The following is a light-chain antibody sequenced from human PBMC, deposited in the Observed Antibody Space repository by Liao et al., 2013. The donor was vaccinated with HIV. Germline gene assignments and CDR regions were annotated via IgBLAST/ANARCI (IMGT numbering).Light chain of an antibody. J-gene: IGLJ2*01. CDR1: KLGDKY. CDR3: QAWDSSTAAVV. Sequence: SFELTQPPSVSVSPGQTANVTCSGDKLGDKYACWYQQKPGQSPVLVIYEDNKRPSGIPERFSGSNSGNTATLTISGTQAMDEADYYCQAWDSSTAAVVFGGGTKLTVL. V-gene: IGLV3-1*01. CDR2: EDN.